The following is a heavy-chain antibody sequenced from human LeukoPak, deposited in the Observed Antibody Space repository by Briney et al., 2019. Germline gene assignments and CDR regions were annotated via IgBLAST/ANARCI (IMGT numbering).Heavy chain of an antibody. CDR2: IYTSGST. CDR3: ASRGYDFWSGYFDY. D-gene: IGHD3-3*01. V-gene: IGHV4-4*07. CDR1: GGSISSYY. J-gene: IGHJ4*02. Sequence: SETLSLTCTVSGGSISSYYWSWIRQPAGKGLEWIGRIYTSGSTNYNPSLKGRVTMSVDTSKNQFSLKLSSVTAADTAVYYCASRGYDFWSGYFDYWGQGTLVTVSS.